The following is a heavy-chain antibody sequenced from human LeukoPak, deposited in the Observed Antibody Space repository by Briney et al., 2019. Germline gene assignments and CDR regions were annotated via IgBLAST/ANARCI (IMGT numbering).Heavy chain of an antibody. CDR2: ISSTGGTI. CDR1: GFTFRNYL. D-gene: IGHD6-13*01. Sequence: GGSLRLSCAASGFTFRNYLMNWVRQAPGKGLEWVSFISSTGGTIYYADSVKGRFTVSRDNSKNTLYLQMNSLRAEDTAVYYCARDRLSSSSNWFDPWGQGTLVTVSS. V-gene: IGHV3-48*01. CDR3: ARDRLSSSSNWFDP. J-gene: IGHJ5*02.